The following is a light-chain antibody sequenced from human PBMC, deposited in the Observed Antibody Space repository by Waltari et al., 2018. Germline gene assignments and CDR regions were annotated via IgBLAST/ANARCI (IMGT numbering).Light chain of an antibody. CDR3: ATWDDNLTGVV. CDR1: SSNIGNNP. Sequence: QSVLTQPPSASGTPGQRVTISCSGSSSNIGNNPINWYHQLPGTAPKLLIYSNSQRPSGVPDRFSGSKSDTSASLTISGLQSEDEADYYCATWDDNLTGVVFGGGTKLTV. J-gene: IGLJ2*01. CDR2: SNS. V-gene: IGLV1-44*01.